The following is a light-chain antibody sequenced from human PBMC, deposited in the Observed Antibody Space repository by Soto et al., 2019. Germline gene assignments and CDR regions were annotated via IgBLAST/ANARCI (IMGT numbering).Light chain of an antibody. Sequence: EIVLTQSPGTLSLSPGEIATLSCRASQSVSNNYLAWYQQKPGQAPRLLIYGASNRATGIPDRFSGGGSGTDFTLASSRLAPEDFAVYYCHQYGNGAYTFGQGTKVDIK. CDR3: HQYGNGAYT. CDR1: QSVSNNY. V-gene: IGKV3-20*01. CDR2: GAS. J-gene: IGKJ2*01.